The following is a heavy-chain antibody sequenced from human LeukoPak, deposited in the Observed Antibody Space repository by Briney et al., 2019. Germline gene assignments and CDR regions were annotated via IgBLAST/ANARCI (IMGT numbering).Heavy chain of an antibody. CDR2: ISGSGGST. V-gene: IGHV3-23*01. J-gene: IGHJ4*02. D-gene: IGHD4-17*01. CDR3: ARDPYGDSAFDY. Sequence: GGSLRLSCAASGFTFSSYGMSWVRQAPGKGLEWVSAISGSGGSTYYADSVKGRFTISRDNSKNTLYLQMNSLRAEDTAVYYCARDPYGDSAFDYWGQGTLVTVSS. CDR1: GFTFSSYG.